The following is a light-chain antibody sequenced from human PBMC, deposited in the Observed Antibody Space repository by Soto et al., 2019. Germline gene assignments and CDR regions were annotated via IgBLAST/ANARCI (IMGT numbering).Light chain of an antibody. CDR3: SSYTSTTAGV. Sequence: QSVMTEDACVSRSTGQSITISCTGSSGDVGGYNYVSWYQQHPGTGPKLMIYEVSNRPSGVSNRSSGSKSGNTATLTISGLQAEGEADYYCSSYTSTTAGVFGTGTKVTVL. V-gene: IGLV2-14*01. CDR2: EVS. CDR1: SGDVGGYNY. J-gene: IGLJ1*01.